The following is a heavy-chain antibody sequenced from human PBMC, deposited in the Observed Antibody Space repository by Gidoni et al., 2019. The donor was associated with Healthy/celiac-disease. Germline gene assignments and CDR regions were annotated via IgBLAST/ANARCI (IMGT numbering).Heavy chain of an antibody. D-gene: IGHD3-22*01. CDR3: AKGITMIVVDRNAFDI. J-gene: IGHJ3*02. Sequence: EVKLVESGGGLVQPGRSLRLSCAARGFTFDDYAMHWVRQAPGKGLEGVSGISWNSGSIGYADSVKGRVTISRDNAKNFLYLQMNSLRAEDTALYYCAKGITMIVVDRNAFDIWGQGTMVTVSS. CDR2: ISWNSGSI. CDR1: GFTFDDYA. V-gene: IGHV3-9*01.